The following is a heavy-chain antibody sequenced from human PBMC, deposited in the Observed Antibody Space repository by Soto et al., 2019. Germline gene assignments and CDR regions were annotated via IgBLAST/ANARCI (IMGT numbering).Heavy chain of an antibody. J-gene: IGHJ5*02. D-gene: IGHD2-2*01. CDR2: INPNSGGT. Sequence: GASVKVSCKASGYTFTGYYMHWVRQAPGQGLEWMGWINPNSGGTNYAQKFQGWVTMTRDTSISTAYMELSRLRSDDTAVYYCARGGIVVVPAAIRSYWFDPWGQGTLVTVS. CDR3: ARGGIVVVPAAIRSYWFDP. V-gene: IGHV1-2*04. CDR1: GYTFTGYY.